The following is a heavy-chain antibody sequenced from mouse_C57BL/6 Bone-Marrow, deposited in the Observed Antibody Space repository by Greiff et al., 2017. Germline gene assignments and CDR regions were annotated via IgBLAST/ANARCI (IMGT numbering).Heavy chain of an antibody. CDR1: GYTFTSYW. CDR2: IDPSDSYT. Sequence: QVQLQQPGAELVRPGTSVKLSCKASGYTFTSYWMHWVKQRPGQGLEWIGVIDPSDSYTNYNQKFKSKATLTVDKPSSTAYMQLSSLTSEDSAVYYCAHGNYFYWYCAVWGTGTTVTVSS. V-gene: IGHV1-59*01. CDR3: AHGNYFYWYCAV. D-gene: IGHD2-1*01. J-gene: IGHJ1*03.